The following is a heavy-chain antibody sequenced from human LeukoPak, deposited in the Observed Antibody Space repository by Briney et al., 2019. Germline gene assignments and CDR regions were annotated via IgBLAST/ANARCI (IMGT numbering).Heavy chain of an antibody. V-gene: IGHV3-7*03. CDR2: IKQDGSEK. Sequence: GGSLRLSCAASGFIFSSYWMSWVRQAPGKGLEWVANIKQDGSEKYYVDSVKGRFTISRDNAKNSLYLQMNSLRAEDTAAYYCARGFYPDRTMIVVVVDYWGQGTLVTVSS. CDR1: GFIFSSYW. D-gene: IGHD3-22*01. J-gene: IGHJ4*02. CDR3: ARGFYPDRTMIVVVVDY.